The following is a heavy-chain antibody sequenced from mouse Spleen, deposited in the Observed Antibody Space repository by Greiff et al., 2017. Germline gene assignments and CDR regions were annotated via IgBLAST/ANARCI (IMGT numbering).Heavy chain of an antibody. CDR3: ARTNMDYGNYEGVDY. V-gene: IGHV1-26*01. CDR2: INPNNGGT. D-gene: IGHD2-1*01. Sequence: VQLQQSGPELVKPGASVKISCKASGYTFTDYYMNWVKQSHGKSLEWIGDINPNNGGTSYNQKFKGKATLTVDKSSSTAYMELRSLTSEDSAVYYCARTNMDYGNYEGVDYWGQGTTLTVSS. J-gene: IGHJ2*01. CDR1: GYTFTDYY.